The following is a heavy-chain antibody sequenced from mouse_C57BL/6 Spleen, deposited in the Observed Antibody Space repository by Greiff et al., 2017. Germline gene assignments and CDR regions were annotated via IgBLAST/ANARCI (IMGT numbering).Heavy chain of an antibody. Sequence: QVQLQQSGAELVRPGASVTLSCKASGYTFPDYEMHWVKQTPVHGLEWIGAIDPETGGTAYNQKFKGKAILTADKASSTAYMELRSLTSADSAVYYCTREGGYYFDYWGQGTTLTVSS. V-gene: IGHV1-15*01. CDR1: GYTFPDYE. CDR3: TREGGYYFDY. J-gene: IGHJ2*01. CDR2: IDPETGGT. D-gene: IGHD3-3*01.